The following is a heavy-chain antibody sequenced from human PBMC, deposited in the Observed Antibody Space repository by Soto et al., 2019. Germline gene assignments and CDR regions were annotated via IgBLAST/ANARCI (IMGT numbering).Heavy chain of an antibody. CDR1: GYTLTSKA. J-gene: IGHJ6*02. V-gene: IGHV1-18*01. Sequence: SCEASGYTLTSKAICWVRPAPRKVLEWMGWIIAYNGNTNYAQKLQGRVTMTTDTSTSTAYMELRSLRSDDTAVYYCARVPGECSSTSCFTSYYYYVMDGLVHGTTVIV. D-gene: IGHD2-2*03. CDR3: ARVPGECSSTSCFTSYYYYVMDG. CDR2: IIAYNGNT.